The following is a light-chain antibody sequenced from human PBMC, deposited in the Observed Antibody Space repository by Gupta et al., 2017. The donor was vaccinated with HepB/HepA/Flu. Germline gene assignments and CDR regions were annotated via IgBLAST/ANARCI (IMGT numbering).Light chain of an antibody. Sequence: QSALTPPAFVSGSPGHSITISCPGTSSDGGDYNYVSWYQQHPGKAPKLMIYDVSHRPSGVSNRFSGSKSGNTASLTISGLQTDDEADYYCSSYTRSSTLGVFGTGTKVTVL. CDR2: DVS. J-gene: IGLJ1*01. V-gene: IGLV2-14*03. CDR1: SSDGGDYNY. CDR3: SSYTRSSTLGV.